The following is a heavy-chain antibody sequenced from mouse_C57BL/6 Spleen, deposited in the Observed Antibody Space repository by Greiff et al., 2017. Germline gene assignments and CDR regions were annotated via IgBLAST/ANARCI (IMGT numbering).Heavy chain of an antibody. Sequence: QVQLQQSGAELARPGASVKMSCKASGYTFTSYTLHWVKQRPGQGLEWIGYINPSSGYTKYNQKFKDKATLTADKSSSTAYMQLSSLTSEDSAVYYCARLWLHYAMDYWGQGTSVTVSS. V-gene: IGHV1-4*01. CDR3: ARLWLHYAMDY. CDR2: INPSSGYT. J-gene: IGHJ4*01. CDR1: GYTFTSYT. D-gene: IGHD2-2*01.